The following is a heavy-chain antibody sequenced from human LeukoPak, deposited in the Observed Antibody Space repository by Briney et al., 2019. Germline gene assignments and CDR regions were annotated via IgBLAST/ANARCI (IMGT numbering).Heavy chain of an antibody. CDR2: IQADGSEK. CDR3: GRGGSFISVQY. D-gene: IGHD6-13*01. CDR1: GFTFSSYG. J-gene: IGHJ4*01. V-gene: IGHV3-7*01. Sequence: GGSLRLSCAASGFTFSSYGMSWVRPAPGKGLEWVANIQADGSEKNYLDSVKGRITISKDKAKNSLYLQVNSLRAEDTAVYYCGRGGSFISVQYGGHGTQVTVSS.